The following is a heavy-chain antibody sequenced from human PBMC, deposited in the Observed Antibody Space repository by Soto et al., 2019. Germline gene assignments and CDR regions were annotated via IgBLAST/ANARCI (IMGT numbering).Heavy chain of an antibody. J-gene: IGHJ4*02. V-gene: IGHV3-23*01. Sequence: GGSLRLSCAASGFTFSSYAMSWVRQAPGKGLEWVSAISGSGGSTYYADPVKGRFTISRDNSKNTLYLQMNSLRAEDTAVYYCAKCPRTLRYFDWFPFDYWGQGTLVTVSS. CDR3: AKCPRTLRYFDWFPFDY. D-gene: IGHD3-9*01. CDR1: GFTFSSYA. CDR2: ISGSGGST.